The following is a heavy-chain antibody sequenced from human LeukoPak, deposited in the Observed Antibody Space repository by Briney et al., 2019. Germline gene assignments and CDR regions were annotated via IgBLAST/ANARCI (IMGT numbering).Heavy chain of an antibody. CDR1: GGSISSGGYY. CDR2: IYYSGST. V-gene: IGHV4-31*03. Sequence: PSQTLSLTCTVSGGSISSGGYYWSWIRQHPGKGLEWIGYIYYSGSTYYNPSLKSRVTISVDTSKNQFSLKLSSVTAADTAVYYCARVPEVRGVWFDPWGQGTLVTVSS. D-gene: IGHD3-10*01. CDR3: ARVPEVRGVWFDP. J-gene: IGHJ5*02.